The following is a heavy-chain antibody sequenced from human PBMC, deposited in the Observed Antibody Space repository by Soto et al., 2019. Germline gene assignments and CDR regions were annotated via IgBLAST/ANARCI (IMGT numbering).Heavy chain of an antibody. V-gene: IGHV1-69*01. CDR1: GGTFSSYA. J-gene: IGHJ5*02. CDR3: ARRAGKGLINWFDP. CDR2: IIPIFGTA. Sequence: QVQLVQSGAEVKKPGSSVKVSCKASGGTFSSYAISWVRQAPGQGLEWMEGIIPIFGTANYAQKFQGRVTITADESTSTAYMERSSLRSEDTDVYYCARRAGKGLINWFDPWGQGTLVTVSS. D-gene: IGHD3-22*01.